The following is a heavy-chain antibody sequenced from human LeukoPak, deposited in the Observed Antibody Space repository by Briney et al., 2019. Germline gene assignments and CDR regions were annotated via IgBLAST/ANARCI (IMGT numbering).Heavy chain of an antibody. Sequence: PGGSLRFSCAASGFSFTKHGMHWVRQAPGKGLEWVAFISDNGRRTYYTESVKGRFTISRDDSTNTLSLQVNSLRTEDTAVYYCARDFSSHWSLDHWGQGALVTVSS. J-gene: IGHJ4*02. V-gene: IGHV3-30*03. CDR3: ARDFSSHWSLDH. D-gene: IGHD1-1*01. CDR1: GFSFTKHG. CDR2: ISDNGRRT.